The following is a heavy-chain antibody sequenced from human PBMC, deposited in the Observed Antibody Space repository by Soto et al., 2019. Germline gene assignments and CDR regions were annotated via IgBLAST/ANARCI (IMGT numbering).Heavy chain of an antibody. CDR2: IYYSGST. D-gene: IGHD3-9*01. V-gene: IGHV4-31*03. CDR3: ARNLGYDILTGYYSGHYYYGMDV. Sequence: SETLSLTCTVTGASIRGSYYFWSWIRQPPGKGLEWIGYIYYSGSTYYNPSLKSRFTISVDTSKNQFSLKLSSVTAADTAVYYCARNLGYDILTGYYSGHYYYGMDVWGQGTTVTVSS. J-gene: IGHJ6*02. CDR1: GASIRGSYYF.